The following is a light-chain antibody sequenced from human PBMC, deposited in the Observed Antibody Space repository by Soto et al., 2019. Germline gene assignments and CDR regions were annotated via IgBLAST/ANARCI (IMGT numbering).Light chain of an antibody. CDR1: QSISVH. J-gene: IGKJ2*01. V-gene: IGKV1-39*01. CDR2: AAP. CDR3: QQSYITPYT. Sequence: DIQMTQSPSSLSASVRDTVTITCRSSQSISVHLTWYQQNPGEVPKLLIDAAPNLHSGVPSRFSGSGSETDFALTISSLQPEDFATYYCQQSYITPYTFGQGTRLEIK.